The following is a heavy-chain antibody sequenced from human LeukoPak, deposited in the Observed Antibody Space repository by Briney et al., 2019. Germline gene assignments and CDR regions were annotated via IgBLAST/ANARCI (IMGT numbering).Heavy chain of an antibody. CDR1: GFIFSTYS. D-gene: IGHD1-26*01. CDR2: ISSSVSTM. V-gene: IGHV3-48*02. J-gene: IGHJ4*02. CDR3: ARGGLGSWTFDS. Sequence: GGSLRLSCAGAGFIFSTYSMNWVRQAPGKGLEWFSYISSSVSTMYYADSVRGRFTISRDNATYSLFLQMNSLRDEDTAVYYCARGGLGSWTFDSWGQGTLVTVPS.